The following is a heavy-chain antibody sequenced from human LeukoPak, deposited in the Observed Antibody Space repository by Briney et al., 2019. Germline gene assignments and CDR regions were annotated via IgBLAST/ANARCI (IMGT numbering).Heavy chain of an antibody. V-gene: IGHV7-4-1*02. D-gene: IGHD3-22*01. J-gene: IGHJ4*02. Sequence: ASVKVSCKASGYTFTSYDINWVRQATGQGLEWMGWINTNTGNPTYAQGFTGRFVFSLDTSVSTAYLQISSLKAEDTAVYYCARYYYDSSGYSGLDYWGQGTLVTVSS. CDR3: ARYYYDSSGYSGLDY. CDR2: INTNTGNP. CDR1: GYTFTSYD.